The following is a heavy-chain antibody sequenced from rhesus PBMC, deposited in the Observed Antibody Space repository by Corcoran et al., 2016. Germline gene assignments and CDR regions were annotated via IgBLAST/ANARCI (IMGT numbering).Heavy chain of an antibody. V-gene: IGHV4-169*01. Sequence: QLQLQESGPGLVKPSETLSVTCAVSGGSISRSYWSWIRQAPGQGLEWIGYIYGSGSSTNYNPSLKRRVTLSVDTSKNQLSLKLSSVTTADTAVYYCASFLDWLDYWGQGVLVTVSS. CDR1: GGSISRSY. J-gene: IGHJ4*01. CDR2: IYGSGSST. CDR3: ASFLDWLDY. D-gene: IGHD3-3*01.